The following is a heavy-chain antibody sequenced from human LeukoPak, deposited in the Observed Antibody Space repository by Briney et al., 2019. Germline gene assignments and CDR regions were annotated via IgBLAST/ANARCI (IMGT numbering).Heavy chain of an antibody. J-gene: IGHJ5*02. CDR2: IYYSGST. CDR1: GGSISSGDYY. V-gene: IGHV4-30-4*08. CDR3: ARGGRLRYSNWFDP. Sequence: SQTLSLTCTVSGGSISSGDYYWSWIRQPPGKGLEWIGYIYYSGSTYYNPSLKSRVTISVDTSKYQFSLKLSSVTAADTAVYYCARGGRLRYSNWFDPWGQGTLVTVSS. D-gene: IGHD3-9*01.